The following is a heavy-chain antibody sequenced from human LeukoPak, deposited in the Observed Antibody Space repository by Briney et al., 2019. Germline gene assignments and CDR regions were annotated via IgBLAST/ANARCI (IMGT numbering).Heavy chain of an antibody. D-gene: IGHD5-24*01. V-gene: IGHV4-39*07. CDR2: IYYSGST. CDR3: ARDPREATPYYYYYMDV. CDR1: GGSISSSSYY. J-gene: IGHJ6*03. Sequence: PSETLSLTCTVSGGSISSSSYYWGWIRQPPGKGLEWIGSIYYSGSTYYNPSLKSRVTISVDTSKNQFSLKLSSVTAADTAVYYCARDPREATPYYYYYMDVWGKGTTVTISS.